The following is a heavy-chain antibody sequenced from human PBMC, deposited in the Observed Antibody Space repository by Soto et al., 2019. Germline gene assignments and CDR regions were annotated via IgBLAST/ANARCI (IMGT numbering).Heavy chain of an antibody. D-gene: IGHD6-13*01. CDR3: AKGGSSTSWVALTPFDY. CDR2: ISGSGDST. CDR1: GFSFSSHG. Sequence: PGGSLRLSCVVSGFSFSSHGMNWVRQAPGKGLEWVSSISGSGDSTYYADSVKGRFTISKDNSRNTLSLQMNSLRAEDTAIYYCAKGGSSTSWVALTPFDYWGQGALVTVSS. V-gene: IGHV3-23*01. J-gene: IGHJ4*02.